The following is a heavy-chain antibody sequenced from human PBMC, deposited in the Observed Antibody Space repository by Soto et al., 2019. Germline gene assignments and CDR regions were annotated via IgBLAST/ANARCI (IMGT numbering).Heavy chain of an antibody. J-gene: IGHJ4*02. V-gene: IGHV4-59*11. CDR2: IFYSGST. CDR1: GGSISGHY. Sequence: QVQLQESGPGLVKPSETLSLTCSVSGGSISGHYWTWIRQSPGKGLEWIGYIFYSGSTNYNPSLKSRVTISVDTYKTQFSLKMSSVTAADTAVYYCARVGSSGWSPDYWGRGTLVTVSS. D-gene: IGHD6-19*01. CDR3: ARVGSSGWSPDY.